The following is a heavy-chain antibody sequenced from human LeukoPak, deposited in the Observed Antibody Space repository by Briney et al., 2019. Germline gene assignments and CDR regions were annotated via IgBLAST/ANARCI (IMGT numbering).Heavy chain of an antibody. CDR1: GFTFSSYS. V-gene: IGHV3-21*01. J-gene: IGHJ6*03. CDR2: ISSSSSYI. D-gene: IGHD1-26*01. Sequence: PGGSLRLSCAASGFTFSSYSMNWARQAPGKGLEWVSSISSSSSYIYYADSVKGRFTISRDNAKNSLYLQMNSLRAEDTAVYYCARDQLVGVRDYMDVWGKGTTVTVSS. CDR3: ARDQLVGVRDYMDV.